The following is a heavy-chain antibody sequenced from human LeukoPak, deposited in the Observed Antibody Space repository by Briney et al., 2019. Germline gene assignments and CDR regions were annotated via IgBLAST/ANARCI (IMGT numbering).Heavy chain of an antibody. J-gene: IGHJ6*03. V-gene: IGHV4-4*07. CDR2: IYTSGTT. Sequence: SGTLSLTCAVSGGSISSSNWWSWIRQPAGKGLEWIGRIYTSGTTNYNPSLKSRVTMSVDTSKKQFSLRLSSVTAADTAVYYCARAGDFWSGYPSRNYMDVWGKGTTVTVSS. D-gene: IGHD3-3*01. CDR1: GGSISSSNW. CDR3: ARAGDFWSGYPSRNYMDV.